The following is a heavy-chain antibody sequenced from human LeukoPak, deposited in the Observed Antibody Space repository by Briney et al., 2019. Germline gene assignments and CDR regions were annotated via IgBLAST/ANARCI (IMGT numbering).Heavy chain of an antibody. J-gene: IGHJ5*02. Sequence: SETLSLTCAVYGGSFSGYYWSWIRQPPGKGLEWIGEINHSGSTNYNPSLKSRVTISVDTSKNQFSLKLSSVTAADTAVYYCARPGPYYVTYGFGWFDPWGQGTLVTVSS. D-gene: IGHD1-26*01. V-gene: IGHV4-34*01. CDR3: ARPGPYYVTYGFGWFDP. CDR2: INHSGST. CDR1: GGSFSGYY.